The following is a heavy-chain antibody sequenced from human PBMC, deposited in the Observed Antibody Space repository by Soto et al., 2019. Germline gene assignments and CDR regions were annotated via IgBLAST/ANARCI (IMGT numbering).Heavy chain of an antibody. CDR2: IRSKANSYAT. CDR1: GFTFSGSA. Sequence: GGSLRLSCAASGFTFSGSAMHWVRQASGKGLEWVGRIRSKANSYATAYAASVKGRFTISRDDSKNTAYLQMNSLKTEDTAVNYCTTLFSYGDPYFDYWGQGTLVTVSS. V-gene: IGHV3-73*01. J-gene: IGHJ4*02. CDR3: TTLFSYGDPYFDY. D-gene: IGHD4-17*01.